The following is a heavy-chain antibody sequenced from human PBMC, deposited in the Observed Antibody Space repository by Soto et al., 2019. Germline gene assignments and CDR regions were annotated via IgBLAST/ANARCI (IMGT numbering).Heavy chain of an antibody. CDR3: AREGWPLLQTGMDV. J-gene: IGHJ6*02. CDR1: GFTFRSYS. Sequence: EVQLVESGGGLKQPGGSLRLSCAASGFTFRSYSMNWVRQAPGKGLEWVSYISSSNRTINYADSVKGRFIISSDNAKNSLYLQMHSLRDEDTAVYYCAREGWPLLQTGMDVWGQGTTVTVSS. V-gene: IGHV3-48*02. CDR2: ISSSNRTI. D-gene: IGHD2-15*01.